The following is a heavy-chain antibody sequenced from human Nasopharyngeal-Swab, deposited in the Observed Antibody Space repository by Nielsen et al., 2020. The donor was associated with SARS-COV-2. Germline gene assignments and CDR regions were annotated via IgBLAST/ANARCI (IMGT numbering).Heavy chain of an antibody. V-gene: IGHV5-51*01. CDR3: ARTVYSGSYYQNDAFDT. CDR1: GYSFTSYW. J-gene: IGHJ3*02. D-gene: IGHD1-26*01. CDR2: IYPGDSDT. Sequence: GESLKISCKGSGYSFTSYWIGWVRQMPGKGLEWMGIIYPGDSDTRYSPSFQGQVTISADKSISTAYLQWSSLKASDTAMYYCARTVYSGSYYQNDAFDTWGQGTMVTVSS.